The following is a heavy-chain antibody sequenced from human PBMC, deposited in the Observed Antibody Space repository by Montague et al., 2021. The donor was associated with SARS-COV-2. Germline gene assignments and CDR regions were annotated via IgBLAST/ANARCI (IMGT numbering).Heavy chain of an antibody. D-gene: IGHD2-21*02. Sequence: SLSLTFPVSGGSISTYYWSWIRQPPGKGLEWIGYIYYSGSTNYNPSLKSRVTISVDTSKNQFSLKLSSVTAADTAVYYCARHGPFVVVTAIHDTFDIWGQGTMVTVSS. V-gene: IGHV4-59*08. J-gene: IGHJ3*02. CDR1: GGSISTYY. CDR3: ARHGPFVVVTAIHDTFDI. CDR2: IYYSGST.